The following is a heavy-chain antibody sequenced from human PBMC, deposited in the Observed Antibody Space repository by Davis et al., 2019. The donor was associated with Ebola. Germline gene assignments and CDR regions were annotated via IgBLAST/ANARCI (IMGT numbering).Heavy chain of an antibody. V-gene: IGHV5-51*01. CDR1: GYTFTTYW. Sequence: GESLKISCKGSGYTFTTYWIGWVRQMPGKGLEWIGIIYPGDSDTRYSPSFQGQVTISADKSISTAYLQWSSLKASDTAMYYCARSLYSSSSTYFQHWGQGTLVTVSS. D-gene: IGHD6-6*01. CDR3: ARSLYSSSSTYFQH. CDR2: IYPGDSDT. J-gene: IGHJ1*01.